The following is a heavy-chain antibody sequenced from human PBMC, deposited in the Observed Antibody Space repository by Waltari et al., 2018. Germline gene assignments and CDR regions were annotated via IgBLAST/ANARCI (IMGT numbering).Heavy chain of an antibody. CDR2: IHHRGST. CDR3: TKSGNSMTSFNYFDP. D-gene: IGHD1-1*01. J-gene: IGHJ5*02. V-gene: IGHV4-39*01. Sequence: QLQFQESGPGLVRPSETLSLTCSVSGGSITTNNYYWAWIRQSPEKGLEWLGSIHHRGSTYYSLSVRVRLSLSVDASKSQFSLRLTSVTAADTGIYYCTKSGNSMTSFNYFDPWGPGTLATVSS. CDR1: GGSITTNNYY.